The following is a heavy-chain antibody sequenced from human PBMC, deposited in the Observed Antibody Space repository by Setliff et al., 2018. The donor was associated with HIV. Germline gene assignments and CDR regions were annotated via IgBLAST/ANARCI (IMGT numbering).Heavy chain of an antibody. J-gene: IGHJ4*02. V-gene: IGHV3-21*01. CDR2: ISRDNFVR. D-gene: IGHD3-10*01. CDR3: AREAPIQGVTYGFPHFDY. CDR1: GFDFASFL. Sequence: PVGSLRLSCVVSGFDFASFLIHWVRQAPGKGLEWVASISRDNFVRFYADSVRGRFNVSRDNAQKSLFLQMNSLEADDTAFYYCAREAPIQGVTYGFPHFDYWGQGALVTVSS.